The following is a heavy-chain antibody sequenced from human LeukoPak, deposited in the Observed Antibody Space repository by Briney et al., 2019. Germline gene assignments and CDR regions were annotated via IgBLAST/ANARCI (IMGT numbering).Heavy chain of an antibody. CDR3: AREILTGYAFDI. J-gene: IGHJ3*02. Sequence: GSLRLSCSASGFTFSNYAMQWVRQAPGKGLEWVALISYDGTNKYCADSVKGRFTISRDNSKNTLYLQMNSLRAEDTALYYCAREILTGYAFDIWGQGTMVTVSS. V-gene: IGHV3-30-3*01. CDR2: ISYDGTNK. D-gene: IGHD7-27*01. CDR1: GFTFSNYA.